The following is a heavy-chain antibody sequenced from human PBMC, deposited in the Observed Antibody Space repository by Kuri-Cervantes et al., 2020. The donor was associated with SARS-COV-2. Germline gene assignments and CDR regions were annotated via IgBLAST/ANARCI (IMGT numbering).Heavy chain of an antibody. V-gene: IGHV3-48*01. CDR2: ISSSSSTI. Sequence: GGSLRLSCAASGFTFSSYSMNWVRQAPGKGLEWVSYISSSSSTIYYADSVKGRFTISRDNAKNSLYLQMNSLRAEDTAVYYCARAAGGEAYWGQGTLVTVSS. D-gene: IGHD3-10*01. J-gene: IGHJ4*02. CDR3: ARAAGGEAY. CDR1: GFTFSSYS.